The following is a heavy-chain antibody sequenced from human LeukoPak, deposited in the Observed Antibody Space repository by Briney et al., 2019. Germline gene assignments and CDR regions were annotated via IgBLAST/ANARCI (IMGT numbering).Heavy chain of an antibody. CDR2: TTGGGGKT. Sequence: GGSLRLSCAASGFTFSTYAMSWVRQAPGKGLEWVSTTTGGGGKTYYADSVKGRFTISRDNSKNTLYLQMNSLRAEDTAVYYCAKDIGDWTGPFDCWGQGTLVPVSS. CDR3: AKDIGDWTGPFDC. V-gene: IGHV3-23*01. D-gene: IGHD2-21*02. CDR1: GFTFSTYA. J-gene: IGHJ4*02.